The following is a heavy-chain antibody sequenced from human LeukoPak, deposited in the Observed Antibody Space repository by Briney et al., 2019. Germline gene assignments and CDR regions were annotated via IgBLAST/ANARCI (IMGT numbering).Heavy chain of an antibody. CDR3: ARDSDILTGYYDNWFDP. J-gene: IGHJ5*02. V-gene: IGHV4-34*01. Sequence: SETLSLTCAVYGGSFSGYYWSWIRQPPGKGLEWIGEINHSGSTNYNPSLKSRVTISVDTSKNQFSLKLSSVTAADTAVYYCARDSDILTGYYDNWFDPWGQGTLVTVSS. CDR2: INHSGST. CDR1: GGSFSGYY. D-gene: IGHD3-9*01.